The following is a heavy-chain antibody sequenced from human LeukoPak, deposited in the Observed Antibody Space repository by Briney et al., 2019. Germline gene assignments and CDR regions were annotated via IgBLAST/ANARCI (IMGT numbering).Heavy chain of an antibody. CDR3: ARDQLVAYFDY. J-gene: IGHJ4*02. CDR2: IWYDGSNK. Sequence: GGSLRLSCAASGFTFSSYAMSWVRQAPGKGLEWVAVIWYDGSNKYYADSVKGRFTISRDNSKNTLYLQMNSLRAEDTAVYYCARDQLVAYFDYWGQGTLVTVSS. CDR1: GFTFSSYA. V-gene: IGHV3-33*08. D-gene: IGHD2-15*01.